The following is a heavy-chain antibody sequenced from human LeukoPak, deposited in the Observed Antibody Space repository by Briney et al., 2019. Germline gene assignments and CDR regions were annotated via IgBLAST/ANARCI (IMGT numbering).Heavy chain of an antibody. CDR1: GGTFSSYA. J-gene: IGHJ5*02. V-gene: IGHV1-69*05. CDR2: IIPIFGTA. CDR3: ARVPPVNPNWFDP. Sequence: GASVKVSCKASGGTFSSYAISWVRQAPGQGLEWMGRIIPIFGTANYAQKFQGRVTITTDESTSTAYTELSSLRSEDTAVYYCARVPPVNPNWFDPWGQGTLVTVSS.